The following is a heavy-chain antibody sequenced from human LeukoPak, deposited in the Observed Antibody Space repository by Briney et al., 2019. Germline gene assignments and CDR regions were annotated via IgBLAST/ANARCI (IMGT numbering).Heavy chain of an antibody. J-gene: IGHJ4*02. D-gene: IGHD3-22*01. CDR2: ISGSGGST. CDR1: GLSFSIYA. V-gene: IGHV3-23*01. Sequence: GGSLRLSCAASGLSFSIYAMTWVRQAPGKGLEWVSAISGSGGSTYYADSVKGRFTISRDNSKNTLYLQMNSLRAEDTAVYYCAKRTTMIVVGTIDYWGQGTLVTVSS. CDR3: AKRTTMIVVGTIDY.